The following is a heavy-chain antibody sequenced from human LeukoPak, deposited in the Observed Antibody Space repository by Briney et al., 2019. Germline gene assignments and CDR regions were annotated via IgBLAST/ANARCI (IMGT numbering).Heavy chain of an antibody. D-gene: IGHD6-19*01. V-gene: IGHV1-2*06. CDR2: INPNSGGT. Sequence: APVKVSCKASGYTFTGYYMHWVRQAPGQGFEWMGRINPNSGGTNYAQKFQGRVTMTRDTSISTAYMELSRLRSDDTAVYYCAKYDSSRNAFDIWGQGTMVTVSS. CDR3: AKYDSSRNAFDI. CDR1: GYTFTGYY. J-gene: IGHJ3*02.